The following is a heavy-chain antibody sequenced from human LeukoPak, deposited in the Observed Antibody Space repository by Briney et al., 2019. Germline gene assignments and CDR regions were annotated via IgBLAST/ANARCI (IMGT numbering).Heavy chain of an antibody. J-gene: IGHJ3*02. Sequence: GGSLRLSCAASGFTFSSYAMSWVRQAPGKGLEWVSAISGSGGSTYYADSVKGRFTISRDNSKNTLYLQMNSLRAEDTAVYYCAKGRTYYYDSSGYDTDAFDIWGQGTMVTVSS. CDR3: AKGRTYYYDSSGYDTDAFDI. CDR2: ISGSGGST. CDR1: GFTFSSYA. V-gene: IGHV3-23*01. D-gene: IGHD3-22*01.